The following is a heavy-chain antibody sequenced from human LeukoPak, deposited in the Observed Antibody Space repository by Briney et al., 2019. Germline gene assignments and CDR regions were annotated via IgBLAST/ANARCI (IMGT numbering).Heavy chain of an antibody. V-gene: IGHV3-30*02. J-gene: IGHJ5*01. CDR3: AKTSTITNFPWENWFDS. Sequence: PGGSLRLSCAASGFIFSNYGMNWVRQAPGKGLEWVASIWYDGSNKNYADSVKGRFTISRDNSKNTMYLQMNSLRAEDTAVYYCAKTSTITNFPWENWFDSWGQGTLVTVSS. D-gene: IGHD3-3*01. CDR1: GFIFSNYG. CDR2: IWYDGSNK.